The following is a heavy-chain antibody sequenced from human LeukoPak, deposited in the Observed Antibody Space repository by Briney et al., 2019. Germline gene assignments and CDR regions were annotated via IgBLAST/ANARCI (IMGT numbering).Heavy chain of an antibody. Sequence: PGGSLRLSCAVSGFTFSDYYMSWIRQAPGKGLEWVSYISSSGSTIYYADSVKGRFTISRDNAKNSLYLQMNSLRAEDTAVYYCARPGITAAGTSMRAFDIWGQGTMVTVSS. J-gene: IGHJ3*02. V-gene: IGHV3-11*01. CDR2: ISSSGSTI. CDR1: GFTFSDYY. D-gene: IGHD6-13*01. CDR3: ARPGITAAGTSMRAFDI.